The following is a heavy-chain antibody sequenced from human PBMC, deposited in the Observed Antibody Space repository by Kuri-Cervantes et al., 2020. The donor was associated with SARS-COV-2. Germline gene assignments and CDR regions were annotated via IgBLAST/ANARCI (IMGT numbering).Heavy chain of an antibody. V-gene: IGHV1-2*02. D-gene: IGHD4-17*01. CDR2: VNPNSGGT. CDR3: ARVGFGDYEIDY. J-gene: IGHJ4*02. CDR1: GYTVTGYY. Sequence: ASVKVSCKASGYTVTGYYMHWVRQAPGRGLEWMGWVNPNSGGTNYAQKFQGRVTMTRDTYISTAYMELSRLRSDDTGVYYCARVGFGDYEIDYWGQGTLVTVSS.